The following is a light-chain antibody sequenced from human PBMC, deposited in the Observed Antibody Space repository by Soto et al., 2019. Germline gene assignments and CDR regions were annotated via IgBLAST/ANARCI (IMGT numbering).Light chain of an antibody. CDR3: KQYNTWHPKMA. J-gene: IGKJ1*01. V-gene: IGKV3-15*01. CDR2: GAS. CDR1: QSVSSD. Sequence: VVTQSPATLSVFPGETATLSCRASQSVSSDLAWYQQRPGQAPRLLTYGASTRATGIPARFRGSGSGTEFRLTISSLQSEDFATYYCKQYNTWHPKMAFGRGTKV.